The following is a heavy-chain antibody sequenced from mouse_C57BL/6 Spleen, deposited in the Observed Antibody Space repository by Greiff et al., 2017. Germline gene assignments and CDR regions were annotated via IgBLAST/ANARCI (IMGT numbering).Heavy chain of an antibody. CDR1: GYTFTDYE. V-gene: IGHV1-15*01. D-gene: IGHD1-1*01. CDR3: TRGRLSSYYFDY. Sequence: QVQLQQSGAELVRPGASVTLSCKASGYTFTDYEMHWVKQTPVHGLEWIGAIDPETGGTAYNQKFKGKAILTADKSSSTAYMELRSLTSEDSAVYYCTRGRLSSYYFDYWGQGTTLTVSS. J-gene: IGHJ2*01. CDR2: IDPETGGT.